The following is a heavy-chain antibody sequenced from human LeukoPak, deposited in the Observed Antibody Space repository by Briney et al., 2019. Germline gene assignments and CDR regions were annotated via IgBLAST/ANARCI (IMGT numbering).Heavy chain of an antibody. CDR2: IYDSGST. V-gene: IGHV4-59*01. D-gene: IGHD2-15*01. CDR3: ARDVFCSGGTCYSDY. Sequence: SETLSLTCTVSGGSIRSYYWSWIRQPPGKGLEWIGNIYDSGSTNYNPSLKSRVTISVDTSKKQFSLKVSSVTAADTAVYYCARDVFCSGGTCYSDYWGQGTLVAVSS. J-gene: IGHJ4*02. CDR1: GGSIRSYY.